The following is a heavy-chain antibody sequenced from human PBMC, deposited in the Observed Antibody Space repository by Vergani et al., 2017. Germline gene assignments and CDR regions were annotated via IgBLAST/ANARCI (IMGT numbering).Heavy chain of an antibody. V-gene: IGHV2-26*01. J-gene: IGHJ4*02. CDR3: ARSDYGDYVGYYFDC. CDR1: GFSLSNARMG. Sequence: QVTLKESGPVLVKPTETLTLTCTVSGFSLSNARMGVSWIRQPPGKALEWLEHIFSNDEKSYSTSLKSRLTISKDTSKSQVVLTMTNMDPVDTATYYCARSDYGDYVGYYFDCWGQGTLVTVSS. D-gene: IGHD4-17*01. CDR2: IFSNDEK.